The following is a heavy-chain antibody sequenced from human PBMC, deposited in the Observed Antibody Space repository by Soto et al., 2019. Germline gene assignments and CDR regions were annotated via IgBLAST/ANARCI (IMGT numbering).Heavy chain of an antibody. V-gene: IGHV4-59*11. CDR3: ARVGSSGWSPDY. D-gene: IGHD6-19*01. CDR1: GGSISGHY. J-gene: IGHJ4*02. Sequence: SETLSLTCTVSGGSISGHYWIWIRQSPGKGLEWIGYIFYSGSTNYNPSPKSRVTLSVDTSKNQFSLRLSSVTAADTALYYCARVGSSGWSPDYWGQGTLVTVSS. CDR2: IFYSGST.